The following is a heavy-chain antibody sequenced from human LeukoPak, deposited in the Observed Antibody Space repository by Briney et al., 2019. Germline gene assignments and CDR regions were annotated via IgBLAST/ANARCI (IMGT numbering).Heavy chain of an antibody. V-gene: IGHV3-23*01. Sequence: GGSLRLSYAASGFSFSSCAMSWVRQAPGKGPQWVSGVSDDGNSRYYADSLKGRFTISRDNSANTVYLQMNNLADEDTAVYYCVKEGEGHSYAPKTGPLTWGQGTLVTVSS. CDR3: VKEGEGHSYAPKTGPLT. D-gene: IGHD5-18*01. CDR1: GFSFSSCA. J-gene: IGHJ5*02. CDR2: VSDDGNSR.